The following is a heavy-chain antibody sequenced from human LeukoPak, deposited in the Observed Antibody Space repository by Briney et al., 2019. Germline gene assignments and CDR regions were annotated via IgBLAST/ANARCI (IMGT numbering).Heavy chain of an antibody. V-gene: IGHV3-23*01. CDR2: IRYNGANA. D-gene: IGHD5-12*01. Sequence: GGSLRLSCAASGFTFKDYAMGWVRQTPGKGLEWVSGIRYNGANAYYADSVKGRFTISRDNSKNTLYLQMNSLRAEDTAVYYCAKLSGYDWDGFDYWGQGTLVTVSS. CDR1: GFTFKDYA. J-gene: IGHJ4*02. CDR3: AKLSGYDWDGFDY.